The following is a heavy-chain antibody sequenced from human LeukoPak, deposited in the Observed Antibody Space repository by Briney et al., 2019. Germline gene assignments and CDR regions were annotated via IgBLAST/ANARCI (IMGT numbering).Heavy chain of an antibody. CDR1: GGSISSGGYS. V-gene: IGHV4-30-2*01. J-gene: IGHJ4*02. CDR3: ARVKWRCSSTSCPTFDY. Sequence: SQTLSLTCAVSGGSISSGGYSWSSIRQPPGKGLEWIGYIYHSGSTYYNPSLKSRVTISVDRSKNQFSLKLSSVTAADTAVYYCARVKWRCSSTSCPTFDYWGQGTLVTVSS. CDR2: IYHSGST. D-gene: IGHD2-2*01.